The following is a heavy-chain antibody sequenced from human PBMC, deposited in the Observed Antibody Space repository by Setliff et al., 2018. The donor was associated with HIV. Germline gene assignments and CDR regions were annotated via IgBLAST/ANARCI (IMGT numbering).Heavy chain of an antibody. V-gene: IGHV4-31*03. D-gene: IGHD2-15*01. J-gene: IGHJ4*02. CDR2: IYYSGST. CDR1: GGSISSGGYY. Sequence: SETLSLTCTVSGGSISSGGYYWSWIRQHPGKGLEWIGYIYYSGSTYYNPSLKSRVTISVDTSKNQFSLKLSSVTAADTAVYYCARGGGQPSVDYWGQGTLVTVSS. CDR3: ARGGGQPSVDY.